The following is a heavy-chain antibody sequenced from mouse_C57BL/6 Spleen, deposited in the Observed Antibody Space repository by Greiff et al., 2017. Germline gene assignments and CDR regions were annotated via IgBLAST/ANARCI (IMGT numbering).Heavy chain of an antibody. CDR1: GFSLSTSGMG. V-gene: IGHV8-12*01. CDR2: IYWDDDK. Sequence: QVTLKESGPGILQSSQTLSLTCSFSGFSLSTSGMGVSWIRQPSGKGLEWLAHIYWDDDKRYNPSLKSRLTISKDTSRNQVFLKITSVDTADTATYYCARSQVSYYSPFAYWGQGTLVTVSA. CDR3: ARSQVSYYSPFAY. J-gene: IGHJ3*01. D-gene: IGHD1-1*01.